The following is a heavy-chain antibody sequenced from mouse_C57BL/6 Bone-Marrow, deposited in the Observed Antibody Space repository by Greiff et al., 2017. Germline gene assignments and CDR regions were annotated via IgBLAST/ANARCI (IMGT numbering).Heavy chain of an antibody. J-gene: IGHJ2*01. Sequence: VQLVESGPELVKPGASVKISCKASGYAFSSSWMNWVKQRPGKGLEWIGRMYPGDGDTNYNGKFKGKATLTADKSSSTAYMQLSSLTSEDSAVYFCARLDGYYVDYWGQGTTLTVSS. CDR3: ARLDGYYVDY. CDR2: MYPGDGDT. V-gene: IGHV1-82*01. D-gene: IGHD2-3*01. CDR1: GYAFSSSW.